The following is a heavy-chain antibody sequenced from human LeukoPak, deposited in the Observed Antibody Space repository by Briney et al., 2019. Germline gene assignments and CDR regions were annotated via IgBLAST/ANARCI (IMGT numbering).Heavy chain of an antibody. J-gene: IGHJ4*02. CDR3: ARGSRHYGDYHG. D-gene: IGHD4-17*01. CDR2: INHGGRA. V-gene: IGHV4-34*01. CDR1: GFTFSSYA. Sequence: GSLRLSCAASGFTFSSYAMSWVRQPPGKGLEWIGEINHGGRANYNPSLKSRVTMSVDTSKNLFSLMLSSVTAADTAVYYCARGSRHYGDYHGWGQGTLVTVSS.